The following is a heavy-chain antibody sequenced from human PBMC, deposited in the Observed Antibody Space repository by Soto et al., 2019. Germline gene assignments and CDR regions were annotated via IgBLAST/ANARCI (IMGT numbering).Heavy chain of an antibody. Sequence: SETLSLTCTVSGGSISSSSYYWGWIRQPPGKGLEWIGYIYYSGSTNYNPSLKSRVTISVDTSKNQFSLKLSSVTAADTAVYYCARGGIQLWLDYWGQGTLVTVS. CDR3: ARGGIQLWLDY. V-gene: IGHV4-61*05. J-gene: IGHJ4*02. D-gene: IGHD5-18*01. CDR1: GGSISSSSYY. CDR2: IYYSGST.